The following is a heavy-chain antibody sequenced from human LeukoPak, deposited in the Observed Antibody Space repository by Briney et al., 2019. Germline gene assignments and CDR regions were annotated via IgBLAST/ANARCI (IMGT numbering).Heavy chain of an antibody. D-gene: IGHD4-23*01. V-gene: IGHV1-24*01. CDR2: FDPEDGET. J-gene: IGHJ4*02. Sequence: AASVTVSFKVSGYTLTELSMQWVRQAPGKGLEWMGGFDPEDGETIYAQKFQGRVTMTEDTSTDTAYMELSSLRSEDPAVYYCATTYGGNREGYYFDYWGQGTLVTVSS. CDR3: ATTYGGNREGYYFDY. CDR1: GYTLTELS.